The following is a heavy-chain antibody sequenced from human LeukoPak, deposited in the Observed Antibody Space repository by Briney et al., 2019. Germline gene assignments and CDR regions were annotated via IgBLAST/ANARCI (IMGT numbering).Heavy chain of an antibody. CDR2: IGGSGGRI. Sequence: PGESLRLSCAASGFIFSNYAMSWVRQAPGKGLEWVSLIGGSGGRIFYADSVKGRFTISRDNSKDTLYLQMDSLRAEDTALYYCARALGSGSGSLHYWGQGILVTVSS. J-gene: IGHJ4*02. CDR3: ARALGSGSGSLHY. CDR1: GFIFSNYA. V-gene: IGHV3-23*01. D-gene: IGHD3-10*01.